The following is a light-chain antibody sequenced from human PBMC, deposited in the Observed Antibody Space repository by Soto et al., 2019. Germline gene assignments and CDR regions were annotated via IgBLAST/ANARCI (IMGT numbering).Light chain of an antibody. Sequence: EIVLTQSPATLSVSPGERATLSCRASQSVSSNLAWYQQKPGQAPRLLIYAASTLQSGVPSRFSGSGSGTDFTLTISSLQPEDVATYYCQKYNSAPFGGGTKVDI. V-gene: IGKV3-15*01. CDR3: QKYNSAP. J-gene: IGKJ4*01. CDR1: QSVSSN. CDR2: AAS.